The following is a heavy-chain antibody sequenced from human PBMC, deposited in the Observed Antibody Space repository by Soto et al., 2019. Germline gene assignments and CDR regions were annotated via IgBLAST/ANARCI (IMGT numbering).Heavy chain of an antibody. CDR2: ISGSGGST. CDR3: AKDHRYFDWLLYG. D-gene: IGHD3-9*01. J-gene: IGHJ4*02. V-gene: IGHV3-23*01. Sequence: EVQLLESGGGLVQPGGSLRLSCAASGFTFSSYAMSWVRQAPGKGLEWVSAISGSGGSTYYADSVKGRFTISRDNSKNTLYLQMNILRAEDTAVYYCAKDHRYFDWLLYGWGQGTLVTVSS. CDR1: GFTFSSYA.